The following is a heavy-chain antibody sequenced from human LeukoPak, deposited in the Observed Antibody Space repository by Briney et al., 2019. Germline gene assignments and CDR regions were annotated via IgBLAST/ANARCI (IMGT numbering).Heavy chain of an antibody. CDR1: GGSVSGYY. V-gene: IGHV4-34*01. J-gene: IGHJ4*02. CDR3: ARGLRGYYGSSVGY. Sequence: SETLSLTCAVYGGSVSGYYWSWIRQPPGKGLEWIGEINHSGSTNYNPSLKSRVTISVDTSKSQFSLKLSSVTAADTAVYYCARGLRGYYGSSVGYWGQGTLVTVSS. D-gene: IGHD3-22*01. CDR2: INHSGST.